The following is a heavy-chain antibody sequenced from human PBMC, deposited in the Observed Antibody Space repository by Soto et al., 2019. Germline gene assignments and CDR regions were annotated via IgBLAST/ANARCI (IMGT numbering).Heavy chain of an antibody. J-gene: IGHJ6*02. V-gene: IGHV3-13*01. CDR1: GFTFSSYY. D-gene: IGHD3-10*01. CDR3: ARDVRYGSGSYYTPHYYYYYGMDV. Sequence: PGGSLRLSCAASGFTFSSYYMHWVRQATGKGLEWVSAIGTAGDTYYPGSVKGRFTISRENAKNSLYLQMNSLRAGDTAVYYCARDVRYGSGSYYTPHYYYYYGMDVWGQGTTVTVSS. CDR2: IGTAGDT.